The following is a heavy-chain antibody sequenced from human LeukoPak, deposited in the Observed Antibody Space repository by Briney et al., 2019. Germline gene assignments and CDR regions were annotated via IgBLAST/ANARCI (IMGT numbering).Heavy chain of an antibody. V-gene: IGHV3-23*01. CDR2: ISGSGGST. D-gene: IGHD3-3*01. J-gene: IGHJ4*02. CDR1: GITFSTYA. CDR3: AKRPTDFWSGYSPFDY. Sequence: GGSLRLSCAVSGITFSTYAVSWVRQAPGKGLEWVSAISGSGGSTYYADSVKGRFTISRDNSKNTLYLQMNSLRAEDTAVYYCAKRPTDFWSGYSPFDYWGQGTLVTVSS.